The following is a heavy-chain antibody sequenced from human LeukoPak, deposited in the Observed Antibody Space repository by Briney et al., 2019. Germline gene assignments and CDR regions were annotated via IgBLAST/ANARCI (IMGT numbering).Heavy chain of an antibody. D-gene: IGHD6-13*01. V-gene: IGHV3-49*04. CDR1: GFTFGDYA. Sequence: GGSLRLSCTASGFTFGDYAMSWVRQAPGKELEWVGFIRSKAYGGTTEYAASVKGRFTISRDDSKSIAYLQMNSLKTEDTAVYYCTRRWYSSSWYRSDWGQGTLVTVSS. CDR2: IRSKAYGGTT. J-gene: IGHJ4*02. CDR3: TRRWYSSSWYRSD.